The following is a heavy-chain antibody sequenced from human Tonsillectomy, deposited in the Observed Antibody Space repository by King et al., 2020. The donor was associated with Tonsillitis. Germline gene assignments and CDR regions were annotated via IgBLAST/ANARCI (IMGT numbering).Heavy chain of an antibody. CDR3: ARDRVAAKGGMDV. CDR2: IKQDGSEK. V-gene: IGHV3-7*01. D-gene: IGHD6-25*01. CDR1: GFPFSSYW. Sequence: VQLVESGGGLVQPGGSLRLSCAASGFPFSSYWMSWVRQAPGKGLEWVANIKQDGSEKYYVDSVKGRFTISRDNAKNSLYLQMNSLRAEDTAVYYCARDRVAAKGGMDVWGQGTTVTVSS. J-gene: IGHJ6*02.